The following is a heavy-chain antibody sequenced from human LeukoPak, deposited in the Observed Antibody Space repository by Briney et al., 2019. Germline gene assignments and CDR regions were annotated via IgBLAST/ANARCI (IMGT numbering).Heavy chain of an antibody. Sequence: PGRSLRLSCAASGFTFSSYAMHWVRQAPGKGLEWVAVISYDGSNKYYADSVKGRFTISRDNSKNTLYLQMNSLRAEDTAVYYCAWLPLAVAAFDYWGQGTLVTVSS. CDR3: AWLPLAVAAFDY. J-gene: IGHJ4*02. D-gene: IGHD6-19*01. CDR1: GFTFSSYA. CDR2: ISYDGSNK. V-gene: IGHV3-30-3*01.